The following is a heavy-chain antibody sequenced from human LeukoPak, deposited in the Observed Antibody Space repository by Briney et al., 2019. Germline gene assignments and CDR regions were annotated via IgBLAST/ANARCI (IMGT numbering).Heavy chain of an antibody. V-gene: IGHV4-39*07. D-gene: IGHD5-24*01. CDR1: GGSISSSSYY. CDR3: ARERVQRWQQSTTRSHIDY. J-gene: IGHJ4*02. CDR2: IYYSGST. Sequence: SETLSLTCTVSGGSISSSSYYWGWIRQPPGKGLEWIGSIYYSGSTYYNPSLKSRVTISVHTSTNQFSLKLSSVTAADTAVYYCARERVQRWQQSTTRSHIDYWGQGTLVTVSS.